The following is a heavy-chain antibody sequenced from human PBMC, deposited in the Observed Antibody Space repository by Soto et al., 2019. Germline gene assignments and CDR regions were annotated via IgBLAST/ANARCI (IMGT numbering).Heavy chain of an antibody. Sequence: AGGSLRLCCGASGVTFSSYGRHGVRQAPGKGLEWVLVISREGTNKYYVDSVKGRFTISRDNCKDTVYLQXXRLRDEDSAMFYCARSRSGAVADSFDFWGQGTLLTVSS. CDR3: ARSRSGAVADSFDF. V-gene: IGHV3-30*19. J-gene: IGHJ4*02. D-gene: IGHD3-10*01. CDR2: ISREGTNK. CDR1: GVTFSSYG.